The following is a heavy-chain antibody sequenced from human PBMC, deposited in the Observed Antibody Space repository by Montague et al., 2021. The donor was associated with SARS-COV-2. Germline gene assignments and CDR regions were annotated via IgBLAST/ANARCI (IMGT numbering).Heavy chain of an antibody. J-gene: IGHJ4*02. V-gene: IGHV3-30*04. CDR2: ISYDGSNK. CDR1: GFTFSSYA. Sequence: SLRLSCAASGFTFSSYAMHWVRQAPGKGLEWVAAISYDGSNKYYADSVKGRFTISRDNSKNTLYLQMNSLRAEDTAVYYCARDNGPIWFGESSLDYWGQGTLVTVSS. D-gene: IGHD3-10*01. CDR3: ARDNGPIWFGESSLDY.